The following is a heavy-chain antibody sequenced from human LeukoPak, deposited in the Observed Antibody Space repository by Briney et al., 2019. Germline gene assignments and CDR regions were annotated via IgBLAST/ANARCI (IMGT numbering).Heavy chain of an antibody. V-gene: IGHV1-2*02. J-gene: IGHJ6*02. Sequence: GASVKVSCKASGYTFTGHYVHWVRQAPGQGLEWMGWINVDNGGTNYAQNFQGRVTMTRDTSISTAYMELSRLRSDDTAVYYCARVDTAMDYYYYYGMDVWGQGTTVTVSS. D-gene: IGHD5-18*01. CDR3: ARVDTAMDYYYYYGMDV. CDR2: INVDNGGT. CDR1: GYTFTGHY.